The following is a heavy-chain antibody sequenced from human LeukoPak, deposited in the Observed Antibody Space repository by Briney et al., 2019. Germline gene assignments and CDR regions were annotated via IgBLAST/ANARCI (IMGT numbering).Heavy chain of an antibody. Sequence: GGSLRLSCAASGFTFSSNWMYWVRQAPGKGLVWVSRIKSDGSSTSYADSVKGRFTISRDNAKNTLYLQMDSLRAEDTAVYYCARGPRNYYGSGSYCFDYWGQGTLVTVSS. D-gene: IGHD3-10*01. CDR3: ARGPRNYYGSGSYCFDY. J-gene: IGHJ4*02. V-gene: IGHV3-74*01. CDR1: GFTFSSNW. CDR2: IKSDGSST.